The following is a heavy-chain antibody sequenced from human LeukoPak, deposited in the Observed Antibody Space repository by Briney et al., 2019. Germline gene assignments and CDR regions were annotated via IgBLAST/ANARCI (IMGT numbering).Heavy chain of an antibody. CDR2: ISGSGGGT. CDR1: GSTFSSYA. CDR3: ASRWWYFDL. D-gene: IGHD6-13*01. J-gene: IGHJ2*01. Sequence: PGGSLRLSCAASGSTFSSYAMTWVRQAPGKGLEWVSAISGSGGGTYYADSVKGRFTISRDNAKNTLYLQMNSLRAEDTALYYCASRWWYFDLWGRGTLVTVSS. V-gene: IGHV3-23*01.